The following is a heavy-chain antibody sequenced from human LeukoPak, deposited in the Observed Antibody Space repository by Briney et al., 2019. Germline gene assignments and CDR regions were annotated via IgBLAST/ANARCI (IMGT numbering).Heavy chain of an antibody. Sequence: PSETLSLTCIVSGGSISSDYWSWIRQPPGKGLEWIGYLYYGGSTNYNPSLKSRVTISVDTSKNQLSLRLSSVTAADTAVYYCARDLIAENTHSYYGLDVWGQGTTVTVSS. CDR2: LYYGGST. V-gene: IGHV4-59*01. J-gene: IGHJ6*02. CDR1: GGSISSDY. CDR3: ARDLIAENTHSYYGLDV. D-gene: IGHD3-16*02.